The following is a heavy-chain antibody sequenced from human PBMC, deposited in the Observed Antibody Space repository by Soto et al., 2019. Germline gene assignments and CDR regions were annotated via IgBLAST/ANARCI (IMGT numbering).Heavy chain of an antibody. D-gene: IGHD1-1*01. V-gene: IGHV4-30-2*01. CDR2: IYNSAST. CDR3: APERKFFHI. CDR1: GGYISGGYYS. Sequence: PSETLSLTCAVSGGYISGGYYSWSWIRKPPGKGLEWIAFIYNSASTYYNSSLKSRVNISVDRSKTHFFPTFPSFTAAGTAVYVWAPERKFFHIWAQGTRVTVSS. J-gene: IGHJ3*02.